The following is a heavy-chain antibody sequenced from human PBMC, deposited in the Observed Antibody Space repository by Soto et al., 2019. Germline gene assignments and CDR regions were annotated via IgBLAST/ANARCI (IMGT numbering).Heavy chain of an antibody. CDR2: IFPGDSGT. CDR3: ARDPFGGGDSEWFDP. J-gene: IGHJ5*02. D-gene: IGHD2-21*02. Sequence: GESLKISCEASGYSFTNYWIGWVRQMPGKGLEWMGIIFPGDSGTIYSPSFRGQVTVSADKSISTAYLQWSSLKASDTAVYYCARDPFGGGDSEWFDPWGQGTLVTVSS. V-gene: IGHV5-51*01. CDR1: GYSFTNYW.